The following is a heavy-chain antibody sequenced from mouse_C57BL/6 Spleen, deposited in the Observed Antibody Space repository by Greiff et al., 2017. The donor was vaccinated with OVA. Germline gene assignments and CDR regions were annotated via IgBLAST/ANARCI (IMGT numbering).Heavy chain of an antibody. CDR2: IDPSDSYT. CDR1: GYTFTSYW. V-gene: IGHV1-59*01. Sequence: VQLQQPGAELVRPGTSVKLSCKASGYTFTSYWMHWVKQRPGQGLEWIGVIDPSDSYTNYNQKFKGKATLTVDKSSSTAYMQLSSLTSEDSAVYYCARGGTAQATGFDYWGQGTTLTVSS. D-gene: IGHD3-2*02. J-gene: IGHJ2*01. CDR3: ARGGTAQATGFDY.